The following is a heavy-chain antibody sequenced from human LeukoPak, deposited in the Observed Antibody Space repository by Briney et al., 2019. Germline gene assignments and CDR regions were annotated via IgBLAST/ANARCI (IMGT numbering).Heavy chain of an antibody. CDR1: GGSISSYY. CDR3: ARHDVPTAPPVGFDP. D-gene: IGHD4-11*01. V-gene: IGHV4-59*08. CDR2: IYYSGST. Sequence: PSETLSLTCTVSGGSISSYYWSWIRQPPGKGLEWIGYIYYSGSTNYNPSLKSRVTISVDTSKNQFSLKLSSVTAADTAVYYCARHDVPTAPPVGFDPWGQGTLVTVSS. J-gene: IGHJ5*02.